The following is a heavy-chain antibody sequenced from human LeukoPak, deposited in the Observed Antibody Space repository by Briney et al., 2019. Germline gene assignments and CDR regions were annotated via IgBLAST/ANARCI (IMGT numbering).Heavy chain of an antibody. CDR2: INHSGST. CDR3: ARSFLYYYYYMDL. V-gene: IGHV4-34*01. J-gene: IGHJ6*03. Sequence: SETLSLTCAVYGGSFSGYYWSWIRQPPGKGLEWIGEINHSGSTNYNPSLKSRVTISVDTSKNQFSLKLSSVTAADTAVYYCARSFLYYYYYMDLWGKGTTVTVSS. CDR1: GGSFSGYY. D-gene: IGHD2/OR15-2a*01.